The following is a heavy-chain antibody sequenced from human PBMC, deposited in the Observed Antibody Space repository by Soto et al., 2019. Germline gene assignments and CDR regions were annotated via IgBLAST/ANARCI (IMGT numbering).Heavy chain of an antibody. CDR3: ARFYHTGWQSWFDP. J-gene: IGHJ5*02. Sequence: QVTLKESGPVLVKPTETLTLTCTVSGFSLSNARMGVSWIRQPPGTALKWFAHIFSNDEESYSTSLKSRLTISKATSKSQVGRTMANMDPVDTATYYCARFYHTGWQSWFDPWGQGTLVTVSS. CDR1: GFSLSNARMG. V-gene: IGHV2-26*01. D-gene: IGHD2-15*01. CDR2: IFSNDEE.